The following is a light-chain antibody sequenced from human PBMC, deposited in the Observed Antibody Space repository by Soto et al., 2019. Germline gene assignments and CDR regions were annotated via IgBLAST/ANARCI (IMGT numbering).Light chain of an antibody. J-gene: IGKJ1*01. Sequence: TQLTQSPSSMSTSVGGRVTITCRLSQSVRSYLTWYQQKPGNAPKRLIYAASSLQSGVPTRFSGSGSGTDFTLTISSLQPEDFATYYCQHCYSTPRTFGQGTKV. CDR1: QSVRSY. V-gene: IGKV1-39*01. CDR2: AAS. CDR3: QHCYSTPRT.